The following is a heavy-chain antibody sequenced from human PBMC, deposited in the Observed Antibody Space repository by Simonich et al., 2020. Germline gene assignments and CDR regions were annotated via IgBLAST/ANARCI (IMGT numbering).Heavy chain of an antibody. Sequence: QLQLQESGPGLVKPSETLSLTCTVSGGSISSSSYYWGWIRPPPGKGLEWIGSNYYSGGTYYTPSLKSRGTISVDTSKNQFSLKLSSVTAADTAVYYCARRPRLTNFADAFDIWGQGTMVTVSS. CDR3: ARRPRLTNFADAFDI. CDR1: GGSISSSSYY. J-gene: IGHJ3*02. D-gene: IGHD4-4*01. V-gene: IGHV4-39*01. CDR2: NYYSGGT.